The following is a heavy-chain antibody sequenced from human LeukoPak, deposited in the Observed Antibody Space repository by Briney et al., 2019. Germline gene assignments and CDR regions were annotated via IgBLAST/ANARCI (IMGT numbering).Heavy chain of an antibody. CDR3: ARQTGSGLFILP. J-gene: IGHJ4*02. CDR1: GGSISSSSYY. D-gene: IGHD3/OR15-3a*01. Sequence: SETLSLTCTVSGGSISSSSYYWGWIRQPPGKGLEWIGNIYYSGSTYYNPSLKSRVTISLDTSKNQFSLKLSSVTAADTAVYYCARQTGSGLFILPGGQGTLVTVSS. V-gene: IGHV4-39*01. CDR2: IYYSGST.